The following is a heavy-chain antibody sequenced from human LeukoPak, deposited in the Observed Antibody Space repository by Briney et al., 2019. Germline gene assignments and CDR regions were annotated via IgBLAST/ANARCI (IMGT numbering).Heavy chain of an antibody. J-gene: IGHJ4*02. V-gene: IGHV3-21*04. CDR1: GFTFSSYS. Sequence: GGSLRLSCAASGFTFSSYSMHWVRQAPGKGLEWVSSITGSSNYIYYADSMKGRFIISRDNAKNSLYLQMNSLRAEDTAVYYCTRYNVGFESWGQGTLVTVSS. CDR3: TRYNVGFES. CDR2: ITGSSNYI. D-gene: IGHD1-1*01.